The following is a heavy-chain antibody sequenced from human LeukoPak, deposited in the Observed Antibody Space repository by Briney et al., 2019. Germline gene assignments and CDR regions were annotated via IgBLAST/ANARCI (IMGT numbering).Heavy chain of an antibody. J-gene: IGHJ4*02. CDR3: ARERFQWLAHFDY. D-gene: IGHD6-19*01. Sequence: ASVTVSCTASGYTFTSYGISWVRQAPGQGLEWMGWISAYNGNTNYAQKLQGRVTMATDTSTSTAYMELRSLRSDDTAVYYCARERFQWLAHFDYWGQGTLVTVSS. CDR1: GYTFTSYG. V-gene: IGHV1-18*04. CDR2: ISAYNGNT.